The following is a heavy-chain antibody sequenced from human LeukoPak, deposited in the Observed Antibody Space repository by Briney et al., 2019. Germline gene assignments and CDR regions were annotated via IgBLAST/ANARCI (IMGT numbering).Heavy chain of an antibody. CDR3: ARGPRYCSSTSCRIDAFDI. Sequence: GASVKVSCKASDYSFTNYGISWVRQAPGQGLEWMGWISAYNGNTNYAQKLQGRVTMTTDTSTSTAYMELRSLRSDDTAVYYCARGPRYCSSTSCRIDAFDIWGQGTMVTVSS. J-gene: IGHJ3*02. CDR1: DYSFTNYG. D-gene: IGHD2-2*01. V-gene: IGHV1-18*01. CDR2: ISAYNGNT.